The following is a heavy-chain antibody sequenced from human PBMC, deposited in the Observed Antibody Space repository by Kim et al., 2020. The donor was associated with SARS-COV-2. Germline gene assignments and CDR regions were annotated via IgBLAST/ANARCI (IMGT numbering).Heavy chain of an antibody. D-gene: IGHD3-22*01. CDR3: ARWGENSDYYDSSGPDAFDI. J-gene: IGHJ3*02. V-gene: IGHV1-69*13. CDR2: IIPIFGTA. CDR1: GGTFSSYA. Sequence: SVKVSCKASGGTFSSYAISWVRQAPGQGLEWMGGIIPIFGTANYAQKFQGRVTITADESTSTAYMELSSLRTEDTAVYYCARWGENSDYYDSSGPDAFDIWGQGTMVTVSS.